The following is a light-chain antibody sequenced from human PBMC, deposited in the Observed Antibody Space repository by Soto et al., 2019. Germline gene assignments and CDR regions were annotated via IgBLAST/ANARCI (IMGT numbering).Light chain of an antibody. J-gene: IGKJ1*01. CDR1: QSIYSF. V-gene: IGKV1-39*01. Sequence: DIQMTQSPSSLSASVGDRVTITCRASQSIYSFLHWYQQKPGKAPKLLIYAASTLQSGVPSRFSGSGSGTDFTLSISSLQPDDFATYYCQQSHAARSFDQGTKVEMK. CDR3: QQSHAARS. CDR2: AAS.